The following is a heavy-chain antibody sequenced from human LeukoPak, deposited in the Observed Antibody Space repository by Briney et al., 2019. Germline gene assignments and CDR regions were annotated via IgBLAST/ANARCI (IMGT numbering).Heavy chain of an antibody. V-gene: IGHV1-8*03. CDR2: MNPNSGNT. CDR3: ARGGTLSGYDARYDY. CDR1: GYTFTSYD. D-gene: IGHD5-12*01. Sequence: ASVKVSCKASGYTFTSYDINWVRQATGQGLEWMGWMNPNSGNTGYAQKFQGRVTITRNTSISTAYMELSSLRSEDTAVYYCARGGTLSGYDARYDYWGQGTLVTVSS. J-gene: IGHJ4*02.